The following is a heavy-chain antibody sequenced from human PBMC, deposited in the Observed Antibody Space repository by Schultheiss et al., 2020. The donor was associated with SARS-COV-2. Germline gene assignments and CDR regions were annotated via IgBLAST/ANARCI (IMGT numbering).Heavy chain of an antibody. Sequence: GGSLRLSCAVSGVTFSSYAMSWVRQAPGKGLEWVAVISYDGSNKYYADSVKGRFTISRDNSKNTLYLQMNSLRAEDTAVYYCARDQHYDFWSGYYYYYYYYMDVWGKGTTVTVSS. CDR1: GVTFSSYA. CDR3: ARDQHYDFWSGYYYYYYYYMDV. CDR2: ISYDGSNK. V-gene: IGHV3-30*04. J-gene: IGHJ6*03. D-gene: IGHD3-3*01.